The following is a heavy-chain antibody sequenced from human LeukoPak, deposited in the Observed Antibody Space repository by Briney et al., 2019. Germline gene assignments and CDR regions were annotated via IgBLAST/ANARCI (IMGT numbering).Heavy chain of an antibody. J-gene: IGHJ4*02. CDR1: GGTFSSYA. D-gene: IGHD3-22*01. Sequence: SVKVSCKASGGTFSSYAISWVRQAPGQGLEWMGGIIPIFGTANYAQKFQGRVTITADESTSTAYMELSSLRSEDTAVYYCARDSRYYDSSGYYLSYWGQGTLVTVSS. V-gene: IGHV1-69*13. CDR3: ARDSRYYDSSGYYLSY. CDR2: IIPIFGTA.